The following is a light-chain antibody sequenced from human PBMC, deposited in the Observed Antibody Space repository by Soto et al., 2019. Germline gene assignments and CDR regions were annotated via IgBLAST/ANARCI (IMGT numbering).Light chain of an antibody. CDR1: QSISSW. J-gene: IGKJ1*01. Sequence: DIQMTQSPSTLSASVGDRVTITCRASQSISSWLAWYQQKPGKAPKLLIYDASSLESGLASRFSGSGSGTEFTLTISSLQPDDFATYYCQHYTFGQGTKVEIK. CDR3: QHYT. CDR2: DAS. V-gene: IGKV1-5*01.